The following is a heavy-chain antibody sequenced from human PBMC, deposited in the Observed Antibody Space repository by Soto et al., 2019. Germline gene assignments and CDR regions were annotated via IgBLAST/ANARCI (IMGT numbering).Heavy chain of an antibody. D-gene: IGHD3-3*01. CDR3: VRGVFRALGVVRPIDS. Sequence: EVQLVETGGGLIQPGGSLTLSCAASGFSVSANYMTWVRQAPGKGLEWVSFIYSGGHTYYADSVMGRFTIFRDNSKNTLYLEMNSLIAEDTAVYYCVRGVFRALGVVRPIDSWGPGTLVTVSS. CDR1: GFSVSANY. CDR2: IYSGGHT. J-gene: IGHJ4*02. V-gene: IGHV3-53*02.